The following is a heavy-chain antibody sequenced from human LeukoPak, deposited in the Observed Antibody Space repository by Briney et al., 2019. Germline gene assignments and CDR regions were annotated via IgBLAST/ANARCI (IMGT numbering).Heavy chain of an antibody. Sequence: SETLSLTCTVSGGSISSGDYYWSWIRQPPGKGLEWIGYIYYSGTTYYNPSLKSRVTISVDTSKNQSSLKLSSVTAADTAVYYCARASYCSSTSCYTYWYFDLWGRGTLVTVSP. V-gene: IGHV4-30-4*01. D-gene: IGHD2-2*02. CDR2: IYYSGTT. CDR1: GGSISSGDYY. CDR3: ARASYCSSTSCYTYWYFDL. J-gene: IGHJ2*01.